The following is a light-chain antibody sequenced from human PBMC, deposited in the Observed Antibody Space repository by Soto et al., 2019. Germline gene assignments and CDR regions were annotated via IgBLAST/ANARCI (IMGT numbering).Light chain of an antibody. CDR3: QSYDSSLSGWV. Sequence: QSVLTQPPSVSGAPGQRVTISCTGSSNIGAGYDVHWYQQLPGTAPKLLIYGNSNWPSGVPDRFSGSKSGTSASLAITGLQAEDEANYYCQSYDSSLSGWVFGGGTKVTVL. CDR1: SNIGAGYD. J-gene: IGLJ3*02. CDR2: GNS. V-gene: IGLV1-40*01.